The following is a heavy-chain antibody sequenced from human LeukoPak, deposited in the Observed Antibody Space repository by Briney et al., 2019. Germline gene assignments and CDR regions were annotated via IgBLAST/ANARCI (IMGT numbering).Heavy chain of an antibody. CDR1: EFSVGSNY. CDR3: ASSWGDYVERRWFDP. J-gene: IGHJ5*02. V-gene: IGHV3-66*01. CDR2: IYSGGST. D-gene: IGHD4-17*01. Sequence: GGSLRLSCAASEFSVGSNYMTWVRQAPGKGLEWVSLIYSGGSTYYADSVKGRFTISRDNSKNTLYLQMNSLRAEDTAVYYCASSWGDYVERRWFDPWGQGTLVTVSS.